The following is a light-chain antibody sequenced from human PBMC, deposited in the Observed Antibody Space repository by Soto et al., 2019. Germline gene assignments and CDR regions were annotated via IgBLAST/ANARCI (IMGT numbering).Light chain of an antibody. J-gene: IGLJ3*02. CDR1: SSDIGAYDY. V-gene: IGLV2-14*01. CDR3: CSYTRANPRV. Sequence: QSVLTQPASVSGSPGQSLTISCTGTSSDIGAYDYVSWYQHHPGKAPKLILYEVNNRPSGVSNRFSGSKSGNTASLTISGLQAEDEADYFCCSYTRANPRVFGGGTKLTVL. CDR2: EVN.